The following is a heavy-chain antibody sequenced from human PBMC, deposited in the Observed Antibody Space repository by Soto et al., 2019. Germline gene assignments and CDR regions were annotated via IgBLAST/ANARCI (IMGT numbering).Heavy chain of an antibody. V-gene: IGHV1-3*01. D-gene: IGHD2-8*01. J-gene: IGHJ5*02. Sequence: VKVSCKASGYTFTSYAMHWVRQAPGQRLEWIGWINAGNGNTKYSQKFQGRVTITRDTSASTAYMELSSLRSEDTAVYYCARDTGYCTNGVCYRGYNWFDPWGQGTLVTVSS. CDR3: ARDTGYCTNGVCYRGYNWFDP. CDR2: INAGNGNT. CDR1: GYTFTSYA.